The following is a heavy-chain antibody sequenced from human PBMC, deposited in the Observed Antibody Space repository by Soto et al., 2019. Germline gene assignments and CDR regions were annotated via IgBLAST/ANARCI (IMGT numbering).Heavy chain of an antibody. CDR2: IYYSGTT. V-gene: IGHV4-31*03. Sequence: QVQLQESGPGLVKPSQTLSLTCTVSGGSISSGGYYWNWIRQHPGKGLEWIGYIYYSGTTYYKPSLKSRVTISVDTSKNQFSLKLSSVTAADAAVYYCAASCVGCGGFNYYGMYVWGQGTTVTVSS. CDR3: AASCVGCGGFNYYGMYV. J-gene: IGHJ6*02. D-gene: IGHD2-21*01. CDR1: GGSISSGGYY.